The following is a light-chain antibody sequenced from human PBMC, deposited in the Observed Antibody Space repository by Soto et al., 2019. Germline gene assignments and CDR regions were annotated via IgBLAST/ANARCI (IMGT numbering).Light chain of an antibody. Sequence: QSVLTQPASVSESPGQSITISCTGTSSDVGGYNYVSWYQQHPGKAPKVIIYDVTNRPSGVSNRFSGSKSANTASLTISGLRTEDEADYYCSSYTSDSTYVFGTGTKLTVL. CDR3: SSYTSDSTYV. CDR1: SSDVGGYNY. J-gene: IGLJ1*01. CDR2: DVT. V-gene: IGLV2-14*01.